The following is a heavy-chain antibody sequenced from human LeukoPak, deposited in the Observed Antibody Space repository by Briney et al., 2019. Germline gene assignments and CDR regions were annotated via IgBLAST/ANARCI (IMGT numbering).Heavy chain of an antibody. CDR2: ISGSGGST. J-gene: IGHJ4*02. V-gene: IGHV3-23*01. CDR1: GFTFSSCA. Sequence: GGSLRLSCAASGFTFSSCAMSWVRQAPGKGLEWVSAISGSGGSTYYADSVKGRFTISRDNSRNTLYLQMNSLRAEDTAVYYCAKPPYGSGSYEYFDYWGQGTLVTVSS. CDR3: AKPPYGSGSYEYFDY. D-gene: IGHD3-10*01.